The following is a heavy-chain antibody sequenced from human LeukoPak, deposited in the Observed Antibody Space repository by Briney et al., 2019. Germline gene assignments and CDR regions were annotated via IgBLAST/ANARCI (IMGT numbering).Heavy chain of an antibody. V-gene: IGHV3-53*01. J-gene: IGHJ5*02. CDR3: TRNWGSDNSFDP. Sequence: GGSLRLSCAASGFTVSSNYMTWVRQAPGKGLEWVSVIYSGGSTYYADSVKGRFTISRDNSKNTLSLHMNSLRAEDTAVYYCTRNWGSDNSFDPWGQGTLVTVSS. D-gene: IGHD7-27*01. CDR2: IYSGGST. CDR1: GFTVSSNY.